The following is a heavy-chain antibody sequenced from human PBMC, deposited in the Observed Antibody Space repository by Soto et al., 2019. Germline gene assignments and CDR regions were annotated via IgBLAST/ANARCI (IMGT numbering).Heavy chain of an antibody. CDR1: GGSISSYY. V-gene: IGHV4-59*12. J-gene: IGHJ6*02. D-gene: IGHD5-18*01. Sequence: SETLSLTCTVSGGSISSYYWSWIRQPPGKGLEWIGYIYYSGSTNYNPSLKSRVTTSVDTSKNQFSLKLSSVTAADTAVYYCARGHGCSYGYNYYYYGMGVWSQGTTVTVSS. CDR3: ARGHGCSYGYNYYYYGMGV. CDR2: IYYSGST.